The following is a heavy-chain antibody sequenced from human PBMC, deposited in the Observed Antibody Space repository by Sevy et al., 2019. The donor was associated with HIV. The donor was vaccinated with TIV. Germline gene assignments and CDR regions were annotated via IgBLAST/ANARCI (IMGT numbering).Heavy chain of an antibody. CDR3: ANDRYGSGGSCYWVGDYYYGMDV. D-gene: IGHD2-15*01. Sequence: GGSLRLSCAASGFTFSSYGMHWVRQAPGKGLEWVAVISYDGSNKYYADSVKGRFTISRDDSKNTLFLQMNSLRAEDTAVYYCANDRYGSGGSCYWVGDYYYGMDVWGQGTTVTVSS. CDR2: ISYDGSNK. J-gene: IGHJ6*02. CDR1: GFTFSSYG. V-gene: IGHV3-30*18.